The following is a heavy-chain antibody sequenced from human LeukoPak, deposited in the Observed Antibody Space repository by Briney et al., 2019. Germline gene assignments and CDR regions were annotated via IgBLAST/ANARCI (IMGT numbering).Heavy chain of an antibody. CDR3: ARGTVIAAAGTKSDAFDI. J-gene: IGHJ3*02. CDR1: GYTFTSYD. Sequence: ASVKVSCKASGYTFTSYDINWVRQATGQGLEWMGWMNPNSGNTGYAQKFQGRVTMTRNTSLSTASMELSSLRSEDTAVYYCARGTVIAAAGTKSDAFDIWGQGTMVTVSS. CDR2: MNPNSGNT. V-gene: IGHV1-8*01. D-gene: IGHD6-13*01.